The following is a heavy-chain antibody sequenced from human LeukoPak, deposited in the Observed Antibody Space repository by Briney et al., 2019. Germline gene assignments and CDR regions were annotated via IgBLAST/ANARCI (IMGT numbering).Heavy chain of an antibody. V-gene: IGHV1-18*01. Sequence: GASVKVSCKASGYNFPSYGINWVRQAPGQGLEWMGWIRPHTGETNSAQRFQDRVTMTTDTSTTTAYMELRSLRFDDTAVYYCARDRGGKGIAIFYWGQGSLVTVSS. J-gene: IGHJ4*02. CDR2: IRPHTGET. D-gene: IGHD2-21*01. CDR3: ARDRGGKGIAIFY. CDR1: GYNFPSYG.